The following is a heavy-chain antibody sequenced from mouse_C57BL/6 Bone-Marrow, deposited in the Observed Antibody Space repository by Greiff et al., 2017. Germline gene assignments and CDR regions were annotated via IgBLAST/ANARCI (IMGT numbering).Heavy chain of an antibody. Sequence: QVQLQPSDAELVKPGASVKISCKVSGYTFTDHTIPWMKQRPEQGLEWIGYIYPRDGSTKYNEKFKGKATLTADKSSSTAYMQLNSLTSEDSAVYFCARRSLCDGYYGFFDYWGQGTTLTVSS. CDR2: IYPRDGST. D-gene: IGHD2-3*01. CDR3: ARRSLCDGYYGFFDY. V-gene: IGHV1-78*01. J-gene: IGHJ2*01. CDR1: GYTFTDHT.